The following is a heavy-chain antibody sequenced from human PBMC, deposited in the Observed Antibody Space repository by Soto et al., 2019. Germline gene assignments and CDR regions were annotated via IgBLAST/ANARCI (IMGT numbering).Heavy chain of an antibody. Sequence: GGSLRLSCAASGFTFSSYAMSWVRQAPGKGLEWVSAISGSGGSTYYADSVKGRFTISRDNSKNTLYLQMNSLRAEDTAVYYCAKAIKGDSSSWLAASDYYYYYGMDVWGQGTTVTVSS. CDR2: ISGSGGST. CDR1: GFTFSSYA. V-gene: IGHV3-23*01. CDR3: AKAIKGDSSSWLAASDYYYYYGMDV. J-gene: IGHJ6*02. D-gene: IGHD6-13*01.